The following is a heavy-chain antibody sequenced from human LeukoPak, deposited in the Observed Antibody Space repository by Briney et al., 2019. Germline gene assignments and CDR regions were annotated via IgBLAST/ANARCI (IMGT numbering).Heavy chain of an antibody. CDR1: GYTFTSYG. J-gene: IGHJ3*02. Sequence: GASVKVSCKASGYTFTSYGISWVRQAPGQGLEWMGWISAYNGNTNYAQKLQGRVTMTTDTSTSTAYMELRSLRSDDTAVYYCARSEIVATISAFDIWGQGTMATASS. V-gene: IGHV1-18*01. CDR2: ISAYNGNT. D-gene: IGHD5-12*01. CDR3: ARSEIVATISAFDI.